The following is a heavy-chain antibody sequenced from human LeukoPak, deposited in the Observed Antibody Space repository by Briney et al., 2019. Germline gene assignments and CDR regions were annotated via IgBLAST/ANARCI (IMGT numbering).Heavy chain of an antibody. Sequence: GGSLRLSCAATGFTFSNYWMSWVRQAPGKGLEWVANIKEDGSEKYYVDSVKGRFTISRDNARNSLYLQMNSLRAEDTAVYYCASGRQLGYWGQGTLVTVSS. CDR3: ASGRQLGY. V-gene: IGHV3-7*01. CDR1: GFTFSNYW. D-gene: IGHD6-13*01. J-gene: IGHJ4*02. CDR2: IKEDGSEK.